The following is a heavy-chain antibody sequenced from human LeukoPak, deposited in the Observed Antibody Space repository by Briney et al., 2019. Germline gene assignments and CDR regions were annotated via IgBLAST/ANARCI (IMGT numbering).Heavy chain of an antibody. J-gene: IGHJ6*03. Sequence: ASVKVSCKASGYTFTGYYMHWVRQAPGQGLEWMGWINPNSGGTNYAQKFQGRVTMTRDTSISTAYMELSRLRSDNTAVYYCARDIVVVPAAHHYYYYYMDVRGKGTTVTVSS. CDR1: GYTFTGYY. D-gene: IGHD2-2*01. CDR2: INPNSGGT. CDR3: ARDIVVVPAAHHYYYYYMDV. V-gene: IGHV1-2*02.